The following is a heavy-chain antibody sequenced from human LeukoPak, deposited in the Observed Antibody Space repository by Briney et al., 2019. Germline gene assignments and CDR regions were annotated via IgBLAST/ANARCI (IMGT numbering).Heavy chain of an antibody. CDR1: GGSISSYY. CDR3: ARHGRGGAAAHFDY. CDR2: IYYSGST. D-gene: IGHD6-13*01. J-gene: IGHJ4*02. V-gene: IGHV4-59*08. Sequence: SETLSLTCTVSGGSISSYYWGWIRQPPGKGLEWIGYIYYSGSTNYNPSLKSRVTISVDTSKNQFSLKLSSVTAADTAVYYCARHGRGGAAAHFDYWGQGTLVTVSS.